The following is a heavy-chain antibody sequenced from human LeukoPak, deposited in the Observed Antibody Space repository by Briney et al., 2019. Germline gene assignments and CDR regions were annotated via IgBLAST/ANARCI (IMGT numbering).Heavy chain of an antibody. CDR3: AGSGTYYVMSDF. CDR2: INGDGSGT. CDR1: GFTFSSYW. D-gene: IGHD1-26*01. V-gene: IGHV3-74*01. Sequence: GGSLRLSCAASGFTFSSYWMHWVRQVPGKGLVWVSCINGDGSGTSYADSVKGRFTISRDNAKNTVYLQMNGLRADDTAVYYCAGSGTYYVMSDFWGQGTLVTVSS. J-gene: IGHJ4*02.